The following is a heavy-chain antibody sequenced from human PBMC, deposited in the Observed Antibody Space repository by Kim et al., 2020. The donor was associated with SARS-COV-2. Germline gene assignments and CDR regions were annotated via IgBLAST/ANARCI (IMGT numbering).Heavy chain of an antibody. Sequence: SETLSLTCAVYGGPFSGYFWSWIRQPPGKGLEWIGEINNSGSTNYNPSLKSRVTISLDTSKNQFSLKLSSVTAADTAVYYCARGVGIWGQGTLVTVSS. D-gene: IGHD1-26*01. CDR3: ARGVGI. CDR2: INNSGST. J-gene: IGHJ4*02. CDR1: GGPFSGYF. V-gene: IGHV4-34*01.